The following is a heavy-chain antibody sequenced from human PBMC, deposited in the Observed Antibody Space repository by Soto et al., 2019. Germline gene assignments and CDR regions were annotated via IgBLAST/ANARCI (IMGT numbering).Heavy chain of an antibody. J-gene: IGHJ4*02. CDR1: GYTFTSYA. CDR3: ARVDLYGDYVSEYYFDY. D-gene: IGHD4-17*01. CDR2: INAGNGNT. Sequence: ASVKVSCKASGYTFTSYAMHWVRQAPGQRLEWMGWINAGNGNTKYSQKFQGRVTITRDTSASTAYMELSSLRSEDTAVYYCARVDLYGDYVSEYYFDYWGQGTLVTVSS. V-gene: IGHV1-3*01.